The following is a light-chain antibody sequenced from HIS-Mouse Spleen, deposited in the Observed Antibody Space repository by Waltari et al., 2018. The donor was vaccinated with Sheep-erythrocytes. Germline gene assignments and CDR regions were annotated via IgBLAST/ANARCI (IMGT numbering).Light chain of an antibody. CDR1: SSDVGGYNY. CDR2: DVS. Sequence: QSALTQPRSVSGSPGQSVTIPCPGTSSDVGGYNYVPWYQQNPGKAPKLMTYDVSKRPSGVPDRFSGSKSGNTASLTISGLQAEDEADYYCCSYAGSYNHVFATGTKVTVL. CDR3: CSYAGSYNHV. V-gene: IGLV2-11*01. J-gene: IGLJ1*01.